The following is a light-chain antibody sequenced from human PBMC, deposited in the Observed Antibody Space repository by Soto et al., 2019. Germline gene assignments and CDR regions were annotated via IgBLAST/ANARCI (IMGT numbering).Light chain of an antibody. CDR3: SSHTSGDTRV. CDR2: EVT. J-gene: IGLJ1*01. Sequence: QSVLTQPASVSGSPGQSIAISCTGTSSDVGGYDYVSWYQQHPDKAPKLIIYEVTKRSSGVSNRFSGSKSGNTASLTISGLQPDDEADYYCSSHTSGDTRVFGSGTKVTVL. V-gene: IGLV2-14*01. CDR1: SSDVGGYDY.